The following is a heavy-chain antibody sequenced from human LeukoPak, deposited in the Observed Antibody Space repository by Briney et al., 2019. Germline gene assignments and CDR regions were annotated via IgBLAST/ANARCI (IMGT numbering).Heavy chain of an antibody. V-gene: IGHV3-23*01. Sequence: PGGSLRLSCAASGFTFNNYAMSWVRQAPGMGLEWVSTISGSGVTTYYADSVRGRFTISRDNSKTTLYLQLDSLRPEDMAIYYCAKSPGQIQLDYFDYWGQGALLTVSS. J-gene: IGHJ4*02. D-gene: IGHD1-1*01. CDR1: GFTFNNYA. CDR3: AKSPGQIQLDYFDY. CDR2: ISGSGVTT.